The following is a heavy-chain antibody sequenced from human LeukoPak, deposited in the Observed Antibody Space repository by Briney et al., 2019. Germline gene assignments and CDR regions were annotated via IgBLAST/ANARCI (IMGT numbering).Heavy chain of an antibody. CDR3: ARGRRDGYNLEYFDN. Sequence: ASVKVSCKASGYTFTGYYMHWVRQAPGQGLEWMGWINPNSGGTNYAQKFQGRVTMTRDTSISTAYMELSRLRSDDTAVYYCARGRRDGYNLEYFDNWGQGTLVTVSS. J-gene: IGHJ4*02. V-gene: IGHV1-2*02. CDR2: INPNSGGT. D-gene: IGHD5-24*01. CDR1: GYTFTGYY.